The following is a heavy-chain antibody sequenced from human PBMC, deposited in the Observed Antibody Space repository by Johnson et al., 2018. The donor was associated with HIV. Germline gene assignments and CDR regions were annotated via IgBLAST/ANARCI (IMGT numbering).Heavy chain of an antibody. CDR3: GKDDLGWELSHDDAFDI. CDR2: IWYDGSNK. J-gene: IGHJ3*02. D-gene: IGHD1-26*01. Sequence: QVQLVESGGGVVQPGRSLRLSCAASGFTFSSYGMHWVRQAPGKGLEWVAVIWYDGSNKYYADSVKGRFTISRDNSKNTLSLQMNSLRAEETAVYYCGKDDLGWELSHDDAFDIWGQGTMVIVSS. CDR1: GFTFSSYG. V-gene: IGHV3-33*06.